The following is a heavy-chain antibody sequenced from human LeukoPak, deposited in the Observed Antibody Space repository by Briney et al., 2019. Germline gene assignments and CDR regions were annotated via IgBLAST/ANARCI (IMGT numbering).Heavy chain of an antibody. CDR1: GYTFTGYY. CDR2: INPNSGGT. V-gene: IGHV1-2*02. J-gene: IGHJ4*02. D-gene: IGHD5-12*01. Sequence: ASVKVSCKASGYTFTGYYMHWVRQAPGQGLEWMGWINPNSGGTNYAQKFQGRVTMTRDTSISTAYMELNSLRAEDMALYYCAKDIGGYIKYFDYWGQGTLVTVSS. CDR3: AKDIGGYIKYFDY.